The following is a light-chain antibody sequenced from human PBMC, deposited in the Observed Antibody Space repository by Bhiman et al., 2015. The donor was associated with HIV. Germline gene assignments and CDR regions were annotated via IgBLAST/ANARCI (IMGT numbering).Light chain of an antibody. CDR3: QSADSSGPYVI. V-gene: IGLV3-25*03. CDR1: ALPNQY. J-gene: IGLJ2*01. CDR2: KDT. Sequence: SYELRQPPSVSVSPGQTATITCSGDALPNQYAYWYRQRPGQAPVLVIYKDTERPSGIPDRFSGSSSGTTDTLTISGVQAEDEADYYCQSADSSGPYVIFGGGTNLTVL.